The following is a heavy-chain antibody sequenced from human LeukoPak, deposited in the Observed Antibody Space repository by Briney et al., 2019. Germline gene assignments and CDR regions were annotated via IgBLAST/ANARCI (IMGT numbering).Heavy chain of an antibody. CDR3: ASIPTYYYDSSGYYSRDY. CDR1: GFTFSSYA. Sequence: GGSLRLSCAASGFTFSSYAMHWVRQAPGKGLEWVAVISYDGSNKYYADSVKGRFTISRDNSKNTLYLQMNSLRAEDTAVYYCASIPTYYYDSSGYYSRDYWGQGTLVTVSS. D-gene: IGHD3-22*01. J-gene: IGHJ4*02. V-gene: IGHV3-30-3*01. CDR2: ISYDGSNK.